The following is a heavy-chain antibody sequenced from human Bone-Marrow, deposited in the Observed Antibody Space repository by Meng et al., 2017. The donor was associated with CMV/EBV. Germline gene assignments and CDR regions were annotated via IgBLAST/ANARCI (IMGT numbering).Heavy chain of an antibody. CDR3: AREWYSSSWFLDY. J-gene: IGHJ4*02. CDR2: ISWNSGSI. V-gene: IGHV3-9*03. CDR1: GFTFDDYA. D-gene: IGHD6-13*01. Sequence: GGSLRLSCAASGFTFDDYAMHWVRQAPGKGLEWVSGISWNSGSIGYADSVKGRFTISRDNAKNSLYLQMNSLRAEDMALYYCAREWYSSSWFLDYWGQGTLVTASS.